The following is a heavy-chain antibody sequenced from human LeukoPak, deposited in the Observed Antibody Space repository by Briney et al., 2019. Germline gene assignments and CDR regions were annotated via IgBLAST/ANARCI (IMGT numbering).Heavy chain of an antibody. J-gene: IGHJ5*02. V-gene: IGHV3-23*01. CDR2: TSSSDAGT. CDR1: GFTLNNYA. CDR3: ARDYYSDYVRGYSGLFAP. D-gene: IGHD4-11*01. Sequence: GGSLRLSCAASGFTLNNYAMSWVRQAPGKGLEWVSATSSSDAGTYHADSVRGRFTISRDNSKNTLYLQMNSLRAEDTAVYYCARDYYSDYVRGYSGLFAPWGQGTLVTVSS.